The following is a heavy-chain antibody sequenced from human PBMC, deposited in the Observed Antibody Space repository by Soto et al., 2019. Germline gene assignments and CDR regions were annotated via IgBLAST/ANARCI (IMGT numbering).Heavy chain of an antibody. V-gene: IGHV1-3*01. Sequence: ASVKVSCKASGYSFITYVMHWVRQAPGQRLEGMGWINAGNGHTKYSQNFQGRVTITRDTSATTAYMELNSLRSEDTAVYYCARGTMARGLMIHWGAPPDYRGQGTQVTVSS. D-gene: IGHD3-10*01. CDR1: GYSFITYV. CDR2: INAGNGHT. CDR3: ARGTMARGLMIHWGAPPDY. J-gene: IGHJ4*02.